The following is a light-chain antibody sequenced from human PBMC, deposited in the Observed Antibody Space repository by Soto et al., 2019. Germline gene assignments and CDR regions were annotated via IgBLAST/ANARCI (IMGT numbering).Light chain of an antibody. J-gene: IGLJ1*01. Sequence: QPALTQPASVSGSPGQSITISCTGTSSDVGGYNYVSWYQQHPGKAPKLMIYEVSNRPSGVSHRFSGSKSGNTASLTISGLQAEDEAAYYCSSYASSSTSFGTGTKVTVL. CDR2: EVS. CDR3: SSYASSSTS. CDR1: SSDVGGYNY. V-gene: IGLV2-14*03.